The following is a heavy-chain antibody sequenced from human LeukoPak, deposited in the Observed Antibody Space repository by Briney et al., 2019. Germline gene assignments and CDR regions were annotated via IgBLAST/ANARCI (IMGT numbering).Heavy chain of an antibody. Sequence: PGGSLRLSCAASGFTFSSYSMNWVRQAPGKGLEWVSSISSSSSSYIYYADSVKGRFTISRDNAKNSLYLQMNSLRAEDTAVYYCASEATYYDSSGYSDYWGQGTLVTVSS. CDR3: ASEATYYDSSGYSDY. CDR2: ISSSSSSYI. V-gene: IGHV3-21*01. J-gene: IGHJ4*02. D-gene: IGHD3-22*01. CDR1: GFTFSSYS.